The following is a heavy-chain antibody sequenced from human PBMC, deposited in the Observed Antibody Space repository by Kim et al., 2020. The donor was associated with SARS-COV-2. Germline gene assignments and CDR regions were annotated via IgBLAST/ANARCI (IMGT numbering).Heavy chain of an antibody. J-gene: IGHJ4*02. CDR1: GASMRTYY. D-gene: IGHD6-19*01. CDR2: IYYGGST. CDR3: AKTLFASSSGPADY. V-gene: IGHV4-59*01. Sequence: SETLSLTCTVSGASMRTYYWSWIRQAPGKGLEWIGNIYYGGSTNYNPSLKSRLTILVDASNNQVSLKLSSVTAADTAMYYCAKTLFASSSGPADYWGQGTMVTVSS.